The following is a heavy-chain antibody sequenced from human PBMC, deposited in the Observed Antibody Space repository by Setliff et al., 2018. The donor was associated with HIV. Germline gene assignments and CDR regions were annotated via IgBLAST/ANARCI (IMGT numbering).Heavy chain of an antibody. Sequence: LSLTCAVSGYSISSGYYWGWIRQPPGKGLEWVSSITSGSTYVNYTDSVKGRFSISRDNSKNSLYLQMISLRAEDTALYYCARQGNWEFDYWGQGTLVTVSS. CDR2: ITSGSTYV. D-gene: IGHD7-27*01. J-gene: IGHJ4*02. CDR1: GYSISSGYY. CDR3: ARQGNWEFDY. V-gene: IGHV3-11*06.